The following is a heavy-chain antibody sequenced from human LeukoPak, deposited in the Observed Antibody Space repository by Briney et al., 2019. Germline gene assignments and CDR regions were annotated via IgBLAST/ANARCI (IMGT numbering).Heavy chain of an antibody. J-gene: IGHJ4*02. V-gene: IGHV1-3*01. CDR2: INAGNGNT. CDR1: GYTFTSYA. Sequence: ASVKVSCKASGYTFTSYAMHWVRQAPGQRLEWMGWINAGNGNTKYSQKFQGRVTITRDTSASTAYMELSSLRSEDTAVYYCVRDGDYDSSGTYFDYWGQGTLVTVSS. CDR3: VRDGDYDSSGTYFDY. D-gene: IGHD3-22*01.